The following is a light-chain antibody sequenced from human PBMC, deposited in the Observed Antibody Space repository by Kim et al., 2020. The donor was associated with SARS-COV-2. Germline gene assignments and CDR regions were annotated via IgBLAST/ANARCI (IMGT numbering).Light chain of an antibody. CDR3: QQYNNWPPPVT. CDR2: GAS. Sequence: PGERSTLSCRAGQSVSSNLAWYQQKPCQAPRLLIYGASTRATGIPARFSGSGSGTEFTLTISSLQSEDFAVYYCQQYNNWPPPVTFGQGTKVEIK. J-gene: IGKJ1*01. CDR1: QSVSSN. V-gene: IGKV3-15*01.